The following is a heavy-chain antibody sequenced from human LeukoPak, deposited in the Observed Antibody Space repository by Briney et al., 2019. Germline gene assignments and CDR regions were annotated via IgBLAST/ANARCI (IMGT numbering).Heavy chain of an antibody. J-gene: IGHJ1*01. D-gene: IGHD6-19*01. V-gene: IGHV3-9*01. CDR1: GFTFDDYA. CDR3: AKDEDVNSSRRGLWLSRFGSNNLFQH. Sequence: GRSLRLSCAASGFTFDDYAMHWVRQAPGKGLEWVSGISWNSGSIGYADSVKGRFTISRDNAKNSLYLQMNSLRAEDTALYYCAKDEDVNSSRRGLWLSRFGSNNLFQHCGQGTLVTVSS. CDR2: ISWNSGSI.